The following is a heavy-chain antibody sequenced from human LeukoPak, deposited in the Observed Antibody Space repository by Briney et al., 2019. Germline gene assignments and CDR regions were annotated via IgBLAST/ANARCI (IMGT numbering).Heavy chain of an antibody. CDR1: GFTFSSYA. CDR2: ISYDGSNK. D-gene: IGHD3-22*01. Sequence: GGSLRLSCAASGFTFSSYAMHWVRQAPGKGLEWVAVISYDGSNKYYADSVKGRFTISRDNSKNTLYLQMNSLRAEDTAVYDCARSLYDSSGHLDYWGQGTLVTVSS. J-gene: IGHJ4*02. CDR3: ARSLYDSSGHLDY. V-gene: IGHV3-30*04.